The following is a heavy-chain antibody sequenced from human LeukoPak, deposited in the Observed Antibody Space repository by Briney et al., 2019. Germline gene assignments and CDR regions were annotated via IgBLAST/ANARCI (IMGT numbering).Heavy chain of an antibody. V-gene: IGHV3-20*04. J-gene: IGHJ6*03. CDR1: GFTFDDYG. Sequence: GRSLRLSCAASGFTFDDYGMSWVRQAPGKGLEWVSGINWNGGSTGYADSVKGRFTISRDNAKNSLYLQMNSLRAEDTALYYCARETSAGVYYYYYYMDVWGKGTTVTVSS. D-gene: IGHD1/OR15-1a*01. CDR3: ARETSAGVYYYYYYMDV. CDR2: INWNGGST.